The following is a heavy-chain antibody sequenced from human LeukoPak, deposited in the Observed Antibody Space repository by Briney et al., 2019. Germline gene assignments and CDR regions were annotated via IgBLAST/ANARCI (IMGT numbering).Heavy chain of an antibody. Sequence: GGSLRLSCAASGFTFSSYWMHWVRQAPGKGLVWVSRINSDGSSTNYADSVKGRFTISRDNAKNTLYLQMNSLRAEDTAVYYCAREGTGMATTAFDYWGQGTLVTVSS. J-gene: IGHJ4*02. CDR1: GFTFSSYW. CDR3: AREGTGMATTAFDY. V-gene: IGHV3-74*01. CDR2: INSDGSST. D-gene: IGHD5-24*01.